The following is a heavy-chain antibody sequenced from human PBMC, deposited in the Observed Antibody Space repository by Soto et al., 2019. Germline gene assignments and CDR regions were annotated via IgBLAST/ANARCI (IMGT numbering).Heavy chain of an antibody. J-gene: IGHJ4*02. Sequence: PGGSLRLSCAASGFIFSTYAMGWVRRAPGRGLECISVTTGDGRHTAYADSVKGRFTMSRDNSKNTLYLLMNSLRAEDTAEYFCEKGTLESCSGSACYPFDYWGQGTLVTVSS. CDR2: TTGDGRHT. V-gene: IGHV3-23*01. CDR3: EKGTLESCSGSACYPFDY. CDR1: GFIFSTYA. D-gene: IGHD2-15*01.